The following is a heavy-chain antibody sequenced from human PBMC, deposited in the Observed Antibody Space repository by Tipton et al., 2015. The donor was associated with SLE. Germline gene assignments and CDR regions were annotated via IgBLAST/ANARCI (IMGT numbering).Heavy chain of an antibody. Sequence: TLSLTCNVSGDSISSGGYYWSWIRQHPGKGLEWIGYTYYSGSPYYNPSLKSRVTISLDMSKNQFSLRLSSVTAADTAVYYCPIYYHDSTGLHWFDPWGQGTLVTVSS. CDR3: PIYYHDSTGLHWFDP. J-gene: IGHJ5*02. CDR2: TYYSGSP. CDR1: GDSISSGGYY. V-gene: IGHV4-31*03. D-gene: IGHD3-22*01.